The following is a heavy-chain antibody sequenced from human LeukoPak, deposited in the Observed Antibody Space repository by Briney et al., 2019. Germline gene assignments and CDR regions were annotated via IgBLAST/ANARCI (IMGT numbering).Heavy chain of an antibody. CDR3: ARDRVEVGNWFDP. J-gene: IGHJ5*02. V-gene: IGHV1-18*01. Sequence: GASVTVSFTASGYTFTIYGISWVRQAPGQGLEWMGWISAYNGNTNYSQKLQGRVTMTTDTSTSTAYMELRSLRSDDTAVYYCARDRVEVGNWFDPWGQGTLVTVSS. CDR1: GYTFTIYG. CDR2: ISAYNGNT. D-gene: IGHD3-22*01.